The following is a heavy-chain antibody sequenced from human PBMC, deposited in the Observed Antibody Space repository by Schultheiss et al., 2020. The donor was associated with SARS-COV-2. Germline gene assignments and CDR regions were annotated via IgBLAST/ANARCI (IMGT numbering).Heavy chain of an antibody. J-gene: IGHJ6*02. V-gene: IGHV3-21*04. CDR3: ARDRPRADILTGYYNVGANYYYYYGMDV. Sequence: GGSLRLSCAASGFTFSSYSMNWVRQAPGKGLEWVSSISSSSSYIYYADSVKGRFTISRDNAKNSLFLQMNSLRSDDTAVYYCARDRPRADILTGYYNVGANYYYYYGMDVWGQGTTVTVSS. D-gene: IGHD3-9*01. CDR2: ISSSSSYI. CDR1: GFTFSSYS.